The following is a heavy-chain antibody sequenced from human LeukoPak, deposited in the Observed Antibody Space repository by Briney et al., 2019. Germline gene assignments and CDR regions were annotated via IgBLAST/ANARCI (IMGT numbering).Heavy chain of an antibody. J-gene: IGHJ5*02. Sequence: PSETLSLTCSVSGGSISSYYWSWIRQPPGKGLEWIGYLYYSGSTNSNPSLKSRVTMSVDTSKNQFSLKLRSVTAADTAVYYCARAGKPESRRGTDNWFDPWGQGTLVTVSS. CDR3: ARAGKPESRRGTDNWFDP. D-gene: IGHD3-16*01. V-gene: IGHV4-59*01. CDR1: GGSISSYY. CDR2: LYYSGST.